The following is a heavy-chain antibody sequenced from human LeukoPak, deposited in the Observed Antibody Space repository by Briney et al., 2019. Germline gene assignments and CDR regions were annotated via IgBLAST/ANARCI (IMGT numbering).Heavy chain of an antibody. J-gene: IGHJ4*02. Sequence: GESLKISCKGSGYSLTSYWIGWVRQMPGKGLEWMGIIYPGDSDTRYSPSFQGQVTISADKSISTAYLQWSSLKASDTAMYYCATTTYSSGWYFDYWGQGTLVTVSS. V-gene: IGHV5-51*01. D-gene: IGHD6-19*01. CDR1: GYSLTSYW. CDR3: ATTTYSSGWYFDY. CDR2: IYPGDSDT.